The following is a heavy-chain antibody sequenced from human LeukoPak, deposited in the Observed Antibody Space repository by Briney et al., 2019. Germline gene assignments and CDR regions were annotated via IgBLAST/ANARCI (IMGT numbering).Heavy chain of an antibody. CDR2: INPTGGAS. D-gene: IGHD4-17*01. CDR3: ARVKLTTMTSLSYFDL. V-gene: IGHV1-46*01. J-gene: IGHJ2*01. Sequence: ASVKVSCMASGYAFTSYYLHWVRQAPGQGLEWMGVINPTGGASSYAQKFQGRVTMTRDTSTSAVYMELSSLRSDDTAVYYCARVKLTTMTSLSYFDLWGRGTLVTVSS. CDR1: GYAFTSYY.